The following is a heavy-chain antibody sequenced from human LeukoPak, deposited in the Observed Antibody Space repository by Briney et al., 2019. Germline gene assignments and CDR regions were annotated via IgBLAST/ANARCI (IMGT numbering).Heavy chain of an antibody. J-gene: IGHJ2*01. V-gene: IGHV1-69*01. Sequence: ASVKVSCKASGGTLSNHAVSWVRQAPGQGLEWMGGIIPIFGTANYAQKFQGRVTITADESTSTAYMELSSLRSEDTAVYYCARGGKVVVPAAYFDLWGRGTLVTVSS. CDR3: ARGGKVVVPAAYFDL. CDR2: IIPIFGTA. D-gene: IGHD2-2*01. CDR1: GGTLSNHA.